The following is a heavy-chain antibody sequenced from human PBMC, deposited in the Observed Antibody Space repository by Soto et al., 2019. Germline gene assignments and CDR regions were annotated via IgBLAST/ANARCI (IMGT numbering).Heavy chain of an antibody. CDR1: GFSVSTSGVG. CDR3: AHKGGRVAGMDV. D-gene: IGHD3-16*01. CDR2: IYWDDDK. J-gene: IGHJ6*02. V-gene: IGHV2-5*02. Sequence: QITLKESGPTLVKPTQTLTLTCTFSGFSVSTSGVGVAWIRQPPGKALEWLALIYWDDDKRYSPFLQSRVTIAKDTSKNQGVLTMANMDPVDTASYDCAHKGGRVAGMDVWGQGTTVPVSS.